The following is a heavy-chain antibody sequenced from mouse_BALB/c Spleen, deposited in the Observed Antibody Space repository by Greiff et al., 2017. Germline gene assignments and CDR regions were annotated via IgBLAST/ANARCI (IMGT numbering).Heavy chain of an antibody. Sequence: DVKLVESGGGLVKPGGSLKLSCAASGFTFSSYTMSWVRQTPEKRLEWVATISSGGSYTYYPDSVKGRFTISRDNAKNTLYLQMSSLKSEDTAMYYCTREVGYWGQGTTLTVSS. CDR3: TREVGY. V-gene: IGHV5-6-4*01. CDR1: GFTFSSYT. CDR2: ISSGGSYT. D-gene: IGHD1-1*02. J-gene: IGHJ2*01.